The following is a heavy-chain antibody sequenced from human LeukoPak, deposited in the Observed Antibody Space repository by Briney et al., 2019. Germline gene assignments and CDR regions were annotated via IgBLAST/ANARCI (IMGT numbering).Heavy chain of an antibody. J-gene: IGHJ5*01. D-gene: IGHD6-19*01. Sequence: GGSLRLSCAASGFTFSTYWMNWVRQAPGKGLEWVANIKPDEGEKYYVDSVKGRFTISRDNAKNSLYLQMDSLRAEDTAVYYCARGMTVAANWFASWGQGTLVTVSS. V-gene: IGHV3-7*04. CDR3: ARGMTVAANWFAS. CDR1: GFTFSTYW. CDR2: IKPDEGEK.